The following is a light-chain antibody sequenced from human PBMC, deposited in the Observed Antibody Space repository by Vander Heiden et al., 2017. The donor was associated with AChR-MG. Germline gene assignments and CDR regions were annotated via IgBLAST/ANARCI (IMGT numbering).Light chain of an antibody. CDR1: HSVINNF. V-gene: IGKV3-20*01. CDR2: GAS. J-gene: IGKJ1*01. Sequence: EIVLTQSPSTLSLSPGERATLSCRASHSVINNFLAWYQQRPGQPPRVLINGASNRATGIPDRFSGSGSGTDFTLTISSLEPEDFAVYYCQHYGVSPRTFGQGTKVEIK. CDR3: QHYGVSPRT.